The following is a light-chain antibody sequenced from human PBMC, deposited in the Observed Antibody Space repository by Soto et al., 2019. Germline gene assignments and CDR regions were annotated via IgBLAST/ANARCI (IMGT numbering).Light chain of an antibody. CDR2: AAS. CDR1: QSITNY. CDR3: QQSYSTPWT. Sequence: DIQMTQSPSSLSASVGDRVTITCRASQSITNYLNWYQQKPGKAPKLLIYAASSLQSGVPSRFSCSESGTDFTLSISSLQPEDFATYYCQQSYSTPWTFGQGTKVEIK. J-gene: IGKJ1*01. V-gene: IGKV1-39*01.